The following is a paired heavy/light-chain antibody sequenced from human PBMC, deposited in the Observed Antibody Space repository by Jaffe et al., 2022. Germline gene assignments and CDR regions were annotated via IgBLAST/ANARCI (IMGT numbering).Heavy chain of an antibody. V-gene: IGHV4-38-2*01. J-gene: IGHJ5*02. Sequence: QVQLQESGPGLVKPSETLSLTCAVSGYSISSGYYWGWIRQPPGKGLEWIGSIYHSGSTYYNPSLKSRVTISVDTSKNQFSLKLSSVTAADTAVYYCARLIVVVVAATPTNWFDPWGQGTLVTVSS. D-gene: IGHD2-15*01. CDR1: GYSISSGYY. CDR3: ARLIVVVVAATPTNWFDP. CDR2: IYHSGST.
Light chain of an antibody. CDR1: QSVSSN. Sequence: EIVMTQSPATLSVSPGERATLSCRASQSVSSNLAWYQQKPGQAPRLLIYGASTRATGIPARFSGSGSGTEFTLTISSLQSEDFAVYYCQQYNNWPDTFGQGTKVEIK. J-gene: IGKJ1*01. V-gene: IGKV3-15*01. CDR3: QQYNNWPDT. CDR2: GAS.